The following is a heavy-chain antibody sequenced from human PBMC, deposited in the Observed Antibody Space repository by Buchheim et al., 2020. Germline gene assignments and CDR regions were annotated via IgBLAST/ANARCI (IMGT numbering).Heavy chain of an antibody. Sequence: QVQLVESGGGVVQPGTSLRLSCAASGSTFLSSDMHWVRQAPGKGLEWLTLISSDGSHKYYADSVKDRFTISRANSKHTLYLQMNSLRTEDTAVYYCASSPSGGYMQYYGMDVWGQGAT. CDR3: ASSPSGGYMQYYGMDV. CDR2: ISSDGSHK. D-gene: IGHD5-12*01. CDR1: GSTFLSSD. J-gene: IGHJ6*02. V-gene: IGHV3-30*03.